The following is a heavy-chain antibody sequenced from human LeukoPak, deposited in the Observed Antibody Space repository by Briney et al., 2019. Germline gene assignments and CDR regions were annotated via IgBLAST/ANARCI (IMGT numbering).Heavy chain of an antibody. D-gene: IGHD3-9*01. V-gene: IGHV1-18*01. Sequence: ASVKVSCXASGYTFTSYGISWVRQALGQGPEWMGWISAYNGNTNYAQKLQGRVTMTTDTSTSTAYMELRSLRSDDTAVYYCARDSYLYYDILTGYYYTRESDYWGQGTLVTVSS. CDR1: GYTFTSYG. J-gene: IGHJ4*02. CDR3: ARDSYLYYDILTGYYYTRESDY. CDR2: ISAYNGNT.